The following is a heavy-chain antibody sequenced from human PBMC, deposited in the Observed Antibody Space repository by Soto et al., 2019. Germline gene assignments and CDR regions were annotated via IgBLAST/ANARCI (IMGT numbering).Heavy chain of an antibody. V-gene: IGHV3-33*01. CDR2: IWYDGSNK. CDR3: ARAETVSSSGWYGRFDY. Sequence: QVQLVESGGGVVQPGRSLRLSCAASGFTFSSYGMHWVRQAPGKGLEWVAVIWYDGSNKYYADSVKGRFTISRDNSKNTLYLQMNSLRAEDTVVYYCARAETVSSSGWYGRFDYWGQGTLVTVSS. D-gene: IGHD6-19*01. CDR1: GFTFSSYG. J-gene: IGHJ4*02.